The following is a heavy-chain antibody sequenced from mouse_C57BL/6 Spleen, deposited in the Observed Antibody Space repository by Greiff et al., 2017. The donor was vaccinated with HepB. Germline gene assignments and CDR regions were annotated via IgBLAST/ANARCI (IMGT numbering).Heavy chain of an antibody. D-gene: IGHD4-1*02. CDR2: INPGSGGT. V-gene: IGHV1-54*01. Sequence: VQLQQSGAELVRPGTSVKVSCKASGYAFTNYLIEWVKQRPGQGLEWIGVINPGSGGTNYNEKFKGKATLTADKSSSTAYMQLSSLTSEDSAVYFCARAPQLGEYFDYWGQGTTLTVSS. J-gene: IGHJ2*01. CDR1: GYAFTNYL. CDR3: ARAPQLGEYFDY.